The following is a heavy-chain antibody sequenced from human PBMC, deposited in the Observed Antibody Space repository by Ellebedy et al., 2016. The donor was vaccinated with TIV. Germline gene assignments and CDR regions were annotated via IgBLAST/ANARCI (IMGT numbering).Heavy chain of an antibody. CDR3: ARDVLYGEIWP. J-gene: IGHJ5*02. Sequence: GESLKISCAASGFTLSSHYMHWVRQPPGKGLEWVSRIKPDGSDITYADSVRGRFTISRDNAKNTLYLQMNSLTVEDTAVYYCARDVLYGEIWPWGQGTLVTVSS. CDR2: IKPDGSDI. CDR1: GFTLSSHY. D-gene: IGHD3-10*01. V-gene: IGHV3-74*03.